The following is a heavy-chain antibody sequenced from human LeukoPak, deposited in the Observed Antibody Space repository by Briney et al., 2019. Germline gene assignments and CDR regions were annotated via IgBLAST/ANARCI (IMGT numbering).Heavy chain of an antibody. CDR1: GGSFSGYH. Sequence: SETLSLTCAVYGGSFSGYHWSWIRQPPGKGLEWIGEINHSGSTNYNPSLKSRVTISVDTSKNQFSLKLSSVTAADTAVYYCAKYYYGSGSYAPLEDWGQGTLVTVSS. D-gene: IGHD3-10*01. CDR3: AKYYYGSGSYAPLED. J-gene: IGHJ4*02. CDR2: INHSGST. V-gene: IGHV4-34*01.